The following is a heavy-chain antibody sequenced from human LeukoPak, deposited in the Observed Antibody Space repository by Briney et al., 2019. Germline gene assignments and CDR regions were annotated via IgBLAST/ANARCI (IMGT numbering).Heavy chain of an antibody. CDR3: ARAPVVPAASGHYYYYMDV. V-gene: IGHV1-8*01. CDR2: MNPNSSNT. D-gene: IGHD2-2*01. CDR1: GYTFTSYD. J-gene: IGHJ6*03. Sequence: ASVKVSCKASGYTFTSYDINWVRQATGQGLEWMGWMNPNSSNTGYAQKFQGRVTMTRNTSISTAYMELSSLRSEDTAVYYCARAPVVPAASGHYYYYMDVWGKGTTVIVS.